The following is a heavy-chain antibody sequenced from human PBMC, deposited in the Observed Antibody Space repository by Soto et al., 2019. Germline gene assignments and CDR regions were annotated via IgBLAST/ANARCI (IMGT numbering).Heavy chain of an antibody. D-gene: IGHD2-15*01. CDR1: GGTFSSYT. Sequence: QVQLVQSGAEVKKPGSSVKVSCKASGGTFSSYTISWVRQAPGQGLEWMGRIIPILGIANYAQKFQGRVTITADKSTSTAYMELSSLRSEDTDVYYCARDPRRVVVGAGAPPRLPGMDVWGQGTTVTVSS. V-gene: IGHV1-69*08. J-gene: IGHJ6*02. CDR3: ARDPRRVVVGAGAPPRLPGMDV. CDR2: IIPILGIA.